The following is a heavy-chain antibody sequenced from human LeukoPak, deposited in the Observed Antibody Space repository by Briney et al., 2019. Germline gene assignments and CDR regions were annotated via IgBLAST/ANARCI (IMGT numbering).Heavy chain of an antibody. CDR3: ARSAEELLHSDY. Sequence: GESLKISCKGSGYSFTTYWIGWVRQMPGKGLEWMGIIYPGDSDTRYSPSFQGQVTISADKSINTAYLQWSSLEASDTAMYYCARSAEELLHSDYWGQGTLVTVSS. CDR2: IYPGDSDT. D-gene: IGHD2-15*01. J-gene: IGHJ4*02. CDR1: GYSFTTYW. V-gene: IGHV5-51*01.